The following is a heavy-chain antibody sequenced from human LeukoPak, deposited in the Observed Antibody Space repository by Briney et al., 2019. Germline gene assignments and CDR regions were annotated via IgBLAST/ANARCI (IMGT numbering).Heavy chain of an antibody. CDR3: ARLYDSSGNGGY. CDR2: IYYSGST. D-gene: IGHD3-22*01. J-gene: IGHJ4*02. V-gene: IGHV4-59*01. CDR1: GGSISSYY. Sequence: PLETLSLTCTVSGGSISSYYWSWIRQPPGKGLEWIGYIYYSGSTNYNPSLKSRVTISVDTSKNQFSLKLSSVTAADTAVYYCARLYDSSGNGGYWGQGTLVTVSS.